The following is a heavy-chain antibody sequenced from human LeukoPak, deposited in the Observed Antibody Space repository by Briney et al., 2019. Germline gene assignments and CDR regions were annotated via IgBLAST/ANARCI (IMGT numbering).Heavy chain of an antibody. V-gene: IGHV3-7*01. Sequence: GGSLRLSCAASGFTASSNYISWVRQAPGKGLEWVANIKQDGSEKYYVDSVKGRFTISRDNAKNSLYLQMNSLRAEDTAVYYCARDGVAVAADWFDPWGQGTLVTVSS. CDR1: GFTASSNY. CDR3: ARDGVAVAADWFDP. D-gene: IGHD6-19*01. J-gene: IGHJ5*02. CDR2: IKQDGSEK.